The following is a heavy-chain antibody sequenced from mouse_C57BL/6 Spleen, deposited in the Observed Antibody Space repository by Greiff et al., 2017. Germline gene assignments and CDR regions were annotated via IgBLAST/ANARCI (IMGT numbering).Heavy chain of an antibody. Sequence: EVQLVESGGGLVKPGGSLKLSCAASGFTFSDYGMHWVRQAPEKGLEWVAYISSGSSTIYYADTVKGRFTISRDNAKNTLFLQMTSLRSEDTAMYYWARPPLVRNGYYAMDYWGQGTSVTVSS. CDR2: ISSGSSTI. J-gene: IGHJ4*01. D-gene: IGHD1-2*01. V-gene: IGHV5-17*01. CDR3: ARPPLVRNGYYAMDY. CDR1: GFTFSDYG.